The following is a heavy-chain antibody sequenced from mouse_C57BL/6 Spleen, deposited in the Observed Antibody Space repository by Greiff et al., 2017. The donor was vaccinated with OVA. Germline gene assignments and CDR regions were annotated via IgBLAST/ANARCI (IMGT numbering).Heavy chain of an antibody. CDR3: AGGSSYFDY. CDR1: GYTFTSYW. J-gene: IGHJ2*01. V-gene: IGHV1-69*01. Sequence: QVQLKQSGAELVMPGASVKLSCTASGYTFTSYWMHWVKQRPGQGLEWIGEIDPSDSYTNYNQKFKGKSTLTVDKSSSTAYMQLSSLTSEDSAVYYCAGGSSYFDYWGQGTTLTVSS. CDR2: IDPSDSYT. D-gene: IGHD1-1*01.